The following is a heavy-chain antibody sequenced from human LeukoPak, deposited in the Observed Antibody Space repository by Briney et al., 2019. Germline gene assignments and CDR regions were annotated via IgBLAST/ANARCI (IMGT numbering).Heavy chain of an antibody. D-gene: IGHD3-3*01. CDR3: ARVLPGITIFGSAFDI. J-gene: IGHJ3*02. Sequence: PSETLSLTCAVYGGSFSGYYWSWIRQPPGKGLEWIGEINHSGSTNYSPSLKSRVTISVDTSKNQFSLKLSSVTAADTAVYYCARVLPGITIFGSAFDIWGQGTMVTVSS. CDR1: GGSFSGYY. CDR2: INHSGST. V-gene: IGHV4-34*01.